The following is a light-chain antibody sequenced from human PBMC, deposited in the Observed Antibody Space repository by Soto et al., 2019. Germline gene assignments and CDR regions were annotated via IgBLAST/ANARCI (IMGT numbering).Light chain of an antibody. Sequence: QSVLTQPPSASGSPRQSVTISCTGTSSDVGGYNYVSWYQQHPGKAPKLMIYEVSKRPSGVPDRFSGSKSGNTASLTVSGLQAEDEADYYCSSYAGSNRVFGGGTKLTV. CDR3: SSYAGSNRV. CDR1: SSDVGGYNY. CDR2: EVS. V-gene: IGLV2-8*01. J-gene: IGLJ2*01.